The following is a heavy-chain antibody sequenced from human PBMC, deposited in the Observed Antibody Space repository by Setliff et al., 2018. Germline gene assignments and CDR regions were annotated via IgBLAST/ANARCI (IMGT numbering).Heavy chain of an antibody. CDR2: IHNNGRI. Sequence: SETLSLTCSVSRASITSYYWSWIRQPPGKGLEWIAYIHNNGRIKYNPALKSRVTMSVDMSKNQFSLKLSSVTAADTAVYSCARHVGIRGRGYNYYYYYMDVWGKGTTVTVSS. D-gene: IGHD3-10*01. CDR1: RASITSYY. CDR3: ARHVGIRGRGYNYYYYYMDV. J-gene: IGHJ6*03. V-gene: IGHV4-59*08.